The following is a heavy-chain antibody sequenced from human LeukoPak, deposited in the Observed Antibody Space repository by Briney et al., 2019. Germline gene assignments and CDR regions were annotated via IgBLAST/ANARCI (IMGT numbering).Heavy chain of an antibody. CDR1: GFIFSNYG. CDR3: ARDRGQLRYFDWLLYARWGVRPAPH. V-gene: IGHV3-30*03. J-gene: IGHJ4*02. CDR2: ISNDGSRK. Sequence: GGSLRLSCAASGFIFSNYGMNWVRQAPGKGLEWVAIISNDGSRKYYAHSVEGRFTISRDNSKNTLYLQMDSLRAEDTAVYYCARDRGQLRYFDWLLYARWGVRPAPHWGQGTLVTVSS. D-gene: IGHD3-9*01.